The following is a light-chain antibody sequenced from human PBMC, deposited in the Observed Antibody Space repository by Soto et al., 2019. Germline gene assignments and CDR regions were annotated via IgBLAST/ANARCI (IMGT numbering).Light chain of an antibody. Sequence: QAVVTQPASVSGSPGQSITISCTGTSSDIGVYNYVSWYQQHPHKAPQVIIYKGTQRPSGVSNRFSGSTSGNAASLTISGLQADDEADYFCCSSAPESTYVFGNGTKLTVL. CDR2: KGT. V-gene: IGLV2-23*01. CDR3: CSSAPESTYV. CDR1: SSDIGVYNY. J-gene: IGLJ1*01.